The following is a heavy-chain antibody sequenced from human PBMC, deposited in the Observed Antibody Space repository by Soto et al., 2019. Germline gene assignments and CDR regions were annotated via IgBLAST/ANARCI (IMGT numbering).Heavy chain of an antibody. J-gene: IGHJ6*02. CDR1: GFTFDDYT. D-gene: IGHD6-6*01. Sequence: GGSLRLSCAASGFTFDDYTMHWVRQAPGKGLEWVSLISWDGGSTYYADSVKGRFTISRDNSKNSLYLQMNSLRTEDTALYYCAKDIDKLVPVYYYYGMDVWGQGTTVTVSS. CDR3: AKDIDKLVPVYYYYGMDV. V-gene: IGHV3-43*01. CDR2: ISWDGGST.